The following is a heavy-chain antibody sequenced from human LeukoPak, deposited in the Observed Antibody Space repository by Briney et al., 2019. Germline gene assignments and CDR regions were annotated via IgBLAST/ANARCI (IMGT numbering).Heavy chain of an antibody. CDR3: ATNILVRDIINWFDP. V-gene: IGHV1-18*01. D-gene: IGHD3-10*01. CDR1: GYTFTSYG. Sequence: ASVKVSCEASGYTFTSYGISWVRQAPGQGLEWMGWISAYNGNTNYAQKLQGRVTMTTDTSTSTAYMELRSLRSDDTAVYYCATNILVRDIINWFDPWGQGTPVTVSS. J-gene: IGHJ5*02. CDR2: ISAYNGNT.